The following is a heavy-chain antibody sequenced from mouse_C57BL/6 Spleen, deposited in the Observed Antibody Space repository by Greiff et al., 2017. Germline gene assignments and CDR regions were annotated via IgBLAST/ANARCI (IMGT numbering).Heavy chain of an antibody. J-gene: IGHJ1*03. D-gene: IGHD1-1*01. CDR3: ARSGYYGSSYVGWYFDV. Sequence: QVQLQQSGAELVMPGASVKLSCKASGYTFTSYWMHWVKQRPGQGLEWIGEIDPSDSYTNYNQKFKGKSTLTVDKSSSTAYMQLSSLTSEDSAVYYCARSGYYGSSYVGWYFDVWGTGTTVTVSS. V-gene: IGHV1-69*01. CDR1: GYTFTSYW. CDR2: IDPSDSYT.